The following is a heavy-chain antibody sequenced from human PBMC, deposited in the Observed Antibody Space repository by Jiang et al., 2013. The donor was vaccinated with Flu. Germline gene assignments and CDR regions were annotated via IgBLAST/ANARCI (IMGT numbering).Heavy chain of an antibody. CDR3: ARGPGKRIAVSGFDL. CDR2: ISGYNGNT. CDR1: GYTFNNYA. J-gene: IGHJ4*02. D-gene: IGHD6-19*01. V-gene: IGHV1-18*01. Sequence: GAEVKKPGASVRVSCKASGYTFNNYAINWVRQAPGQGLEWLGWISGYNGNTFHVEKLQGRVTMTTDTSTSTAYMDLASLRSDDTAVYYCARGPGKRIAVSGFDLWGQGTLVIVSA.